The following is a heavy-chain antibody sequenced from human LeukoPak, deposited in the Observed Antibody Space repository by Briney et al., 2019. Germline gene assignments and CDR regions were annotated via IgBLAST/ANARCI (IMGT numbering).Heavy chain of an antibody. CDR3: ARALYGSGSFYFDY. CDR2: INWNGGST. CDR1: GFTFDDYG. D-gene: IGHD3-10*01. V-gene: IGHV3-20*04. J-gene: IGHJ4*02. Sequence: GGSLRLSCAASGFTFDDYGMSWVRQAPGKGLEWVSGINWNGGSTGYADSVKGRFTISRDNAKNSLYLQMNSLRAEDTALYYCARALYGSGSFYFDYWGQGTLVTVSS.